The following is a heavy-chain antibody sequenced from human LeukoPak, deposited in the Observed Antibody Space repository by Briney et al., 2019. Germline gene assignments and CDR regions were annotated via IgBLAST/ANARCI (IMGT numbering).Heavy chain of an antibody. J-gene: IGHJ6*02. CDR2: ISYDGSNK. CDR1: GFTFSSYA. V-gene: IGHV3-30-3*01. Sequence: GGSLRLSCAASGFTFSSYAMHWVRQAPGKGLEWVAVISYDGSNKYYADSVKGRFTISRDNSENTLYLQMNSLRAEDTAVYYCARDLDDFWSGYYSKYYYYYGMDVWGQGTTVTVSS. D-gene: IGHD3-3*01. CDR3: ARDLDDFWSGYYSKYYYYYGMDV.